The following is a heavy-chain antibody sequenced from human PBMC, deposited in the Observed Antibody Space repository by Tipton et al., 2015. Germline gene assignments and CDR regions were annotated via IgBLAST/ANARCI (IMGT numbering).Heavy chain of an antibody. CDR1: DVSVTSNHYY. CDR2: FYFSGTT. D-gene: IGHD2/OR15-2a*01. Sequence: NLSLTCTVSDVSVTSNHYYWGWVRQPPGKGLEWIATFYFSGTTSYNPSLKSRASISVDTSKNQFSLRLSSVTPPDTAVYYCACQYRAAYYLGYSFDYWGQGTLATVSS. J-gene: IGHJ4*02. V-gene: IGHV4-39*01. CDR3: ACQYRAAYYLGYSFDY.